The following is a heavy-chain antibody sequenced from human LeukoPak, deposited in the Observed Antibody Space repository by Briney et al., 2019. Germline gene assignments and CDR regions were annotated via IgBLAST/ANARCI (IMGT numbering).Heavy chain of an antibody. V-gene: IGHV4-34*01. J-gene: IGHJ4*02. CDR3: ASGGDYLYYFDY. Sequence: SETLSLTCAVYGGSFSGYYWSWIRQPPGKGLEWIGEINHSGSTNYNPSLKSRVTISVDTSKNQFSLKLSSVTAADTAVYYCASGGDYLYYFDYWGQGTLVTVSS. D-gene: IGHD4-17*01. CDR1: GGSFSGYY. CDR2: INHSGST.